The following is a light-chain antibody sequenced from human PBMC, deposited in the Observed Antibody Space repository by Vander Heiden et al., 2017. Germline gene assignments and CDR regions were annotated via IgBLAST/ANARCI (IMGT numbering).Light chain of an antibody. Sequence: AIQMTQSPSSLSASVGDRVTITCRASQGIGNDSGWYQQKPGKAPKLLIYAVSNLQSGVPSRFSGSGSGTDFTLTISALQPEDFATYYCLQDDSYPYTFGQGTKLEIK. CDR3: LQDDSYPYT. CDR2: AVS. J-gene: IGKJ2*01. CDR1: QGIGND. V-gene: IGKV1-6*01.